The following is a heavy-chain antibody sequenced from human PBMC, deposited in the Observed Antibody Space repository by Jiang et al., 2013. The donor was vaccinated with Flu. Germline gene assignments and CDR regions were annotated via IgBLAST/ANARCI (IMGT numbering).Heavy chain of an antibody. Sequence: KPTQTLTLTCTFSGFSLSTSGMCVSWIRQPPGKALEWLARIDWDDDKYYSTSLKTRLTISKDTSKNQVVLTMTNMDPVDTATYYCARIRYSSSWYDYYFDYWGQGTLVTVSS. CDR3: ARIRYSSSWYDYYFDY. CDR2: IDWDDDK. CDR1: GFSLSTSGMC. J-gene: IGHJ4*02. V-gene: IGHV2-70*11. D-gene: IGHD6-13*01.